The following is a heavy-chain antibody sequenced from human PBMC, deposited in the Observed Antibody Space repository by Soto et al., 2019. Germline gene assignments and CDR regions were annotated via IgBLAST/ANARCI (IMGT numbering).Heavy chain of an antibody. CDR2: ISYDGSNK. CDR3: AKDLLRPGRAYGMDV. J-gene: IGHJ6*02. CDR1: GFTFSSYG. V-gene: IGHV3-30*18. Sequence: QVQLVESGGGVVQPGRSLRLSCAASGFTFSSYGMHWVRQAPGKGLGWVAVISYDGSNKYYEDSVKGRFTISRDNSKNTLYLQMNSLRAEDTAVYYCAKDLLRPGRAYGMDVWGQGTTVTVSS.